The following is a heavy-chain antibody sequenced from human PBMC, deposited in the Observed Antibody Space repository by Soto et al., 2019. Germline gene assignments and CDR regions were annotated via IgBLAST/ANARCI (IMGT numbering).Heavy chain of an antibody. D-gene: IGHD2-15*01. V-gene: IGHV3-74*01. CDR3: VRTSLVLATATREDY. J-gene: IGHJ4*02. CDR2: INSDGSST. CDR1: GFTFSSYC. Sequence: EVQLVESGGGLVQPGGSLRLSCAASGFTFSSYCMHWVRQAPGKGLVWVSRINSDGSSTSYADSVKGRFTIYRDNAKNTLYLQMNRLRAEDTAVYYCVRTSLVLATATREDYWGQGTLVTVSS.